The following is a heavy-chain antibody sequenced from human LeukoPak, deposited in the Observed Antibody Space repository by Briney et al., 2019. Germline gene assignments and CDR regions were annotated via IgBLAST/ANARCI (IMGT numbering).Heavy chain of an antibody. CDR3: ARVRIAVAGTGYWFDP. D-gene: IGHD6-19*01. J-gene: IGHJ5*02. CDR2: INPNSGNT. CDR1: GYTSTSYD. Sequence: ASVKVSCKASGYTSTSYDINWVRQATGQGLEWMGWINPNSGNTGYAQKFQGRVTITRNTSISTAYMELSSLRSEDTAVYYCARVRIAVAGTGYWFDPWGQGTLVTVSS. V-gene: IGHV1-8*03.